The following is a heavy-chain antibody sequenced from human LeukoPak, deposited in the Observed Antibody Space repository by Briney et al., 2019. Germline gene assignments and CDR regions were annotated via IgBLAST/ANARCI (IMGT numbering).Heavy chain of an antibody. CDR1: GFTFSHYG. CDR2: ISYEGSNK. CDR3: AKDGDSLLLHYFDY. V-gene: IGHV3-30*18. Sequence: QPGRSLRLSCAASGFTFSHYGMHWVRQAPGKGLEWVAVISYEGSNKRYAESVKGRFTIARDKSKHTLYLEMNNLRAEDTAVYYCAKDGDSLLLHYFDYWGEGTLVTVSS. D-gene: IGHD3-22*01. J-gene: IGHJ4*02.